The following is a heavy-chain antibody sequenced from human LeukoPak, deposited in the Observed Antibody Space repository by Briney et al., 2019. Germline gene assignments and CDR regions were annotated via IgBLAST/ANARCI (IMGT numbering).Heavy chain of an antibody. J-gene: IGHJ4*02. CDR3: ARQTGSGLFILP. CDR1: GVSISSSNSY. V-gene: IGHV4-39*01. CDR2: FYYCGNT. Sequence: PSETLSLTCTVSGVSISSSNSYWGWIRQPPGKGLEWFGSFYYCGNTYYNASLKSQVSISIDKAQNQFSLELTSIPAPDPALHFCARQTGSGLFILPGGQGTLVTVSS. D-gene: IGHD3/OR15-3a*01.